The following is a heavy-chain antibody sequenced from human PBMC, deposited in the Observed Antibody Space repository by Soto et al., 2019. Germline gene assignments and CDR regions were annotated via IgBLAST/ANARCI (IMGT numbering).Heavy chain of an antibody. J-gene: IGHJ6*02. CDR1: GDSVSSNSAA. CDR2: TYYRSKWYN. CDR3: ARGGSGWFSFYYYYGMDV. D-gene: IGHD6-19*01. V-gene: IGHV6-1*01. Sequence: SQTLSLTCAISGDSVSSNSAAWNWIRQSPSRGLEWLGRTYYRSKWYNDYAVSVKSRITINPDTSKNQFSLQLNSVTPEDTAVYYCARGGSGWFSFYYYYGMDVWGQGTTVTAP.